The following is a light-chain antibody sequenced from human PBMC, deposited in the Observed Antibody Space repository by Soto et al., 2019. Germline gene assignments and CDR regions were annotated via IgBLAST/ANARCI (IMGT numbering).Light chain of an antibody. CDR3: QQYGSSPLT. V-gene: IGKV3D-20*01. Sequence: VLTQSPVTLSLSPGERATLSCRASQSVSSSYLAWYQQKPGLAPRLLIYDASNRATGTPDRFSGSASGTDFTLTISRLEPEDFAVYYCQQYGSSPLTFGGGTKVDIK. CDR2: DAS. J-gene: IGKJ4*01. CDR1: QSVSSSY.